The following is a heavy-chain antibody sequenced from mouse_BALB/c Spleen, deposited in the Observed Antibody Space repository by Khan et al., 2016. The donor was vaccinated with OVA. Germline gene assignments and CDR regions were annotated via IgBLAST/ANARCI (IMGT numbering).Heavy chain of an antibody. J-gene: IGHJ3*01. Sequence: QIQWVQSGAGLVRPGVSVKISCKGSGYTFTDFAMHWVKQSHAKSLEWIGVISTYYGDATYNQNFKDKATMTDDKSSSTAYMELARLTSEDSGILYCVRGGGNSRFAYWGQGTLVTVSA. D-gene: IGHD2-1*01. V-gene: IGHV1S137*01. CDR3: VRGGGNSRFAY. CDR1: GYTFTDFA. CDR2: ISTYYGDA.